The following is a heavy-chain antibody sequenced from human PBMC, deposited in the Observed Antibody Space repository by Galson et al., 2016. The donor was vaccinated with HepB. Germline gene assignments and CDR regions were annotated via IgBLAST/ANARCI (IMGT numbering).Heavy chain of an antibody. J-gene: IGHJ3*02. Sequence: SLRLSCAASGFNFDNFYMNWIRQAPGKGLEWIADISAAGSFFNYADSVRGRFIISRDNAKKSLSLQMDSPSADDTGVYYCARERASHIRDAFEIWGRGTKVTVSS. D-gene: IGHD5-24*01. CDR2: ISAAGSFF. CDR1: GFNFDNFY. V-gene: IGHV3-11*06. CDR3: ARERASHIRDAFEI.